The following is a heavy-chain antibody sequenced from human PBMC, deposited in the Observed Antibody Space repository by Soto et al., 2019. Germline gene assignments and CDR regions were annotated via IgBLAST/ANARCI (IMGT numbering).Heavy chain of an antibody. D-gene: IGHD2-15*01. CDR1: GFTFSSYA. Sequence: EVQLLESGGGLVQPGGSLRLSCAASGFTFSSYAMSWVRQAPGKGLEWVSAISGSGGSTYYADSVKGRFTISRDNSKNTLYLQMNSLRAEDTAVYYCATPADFYCSGGSCFDFDYWGQGTLVTVSS. CDR3: ATPADFYCSGGSCFDFDY. J-gene: IGHJ4*02. CDR2: ISGSGGST. V-gene: IGHV3-23*01.